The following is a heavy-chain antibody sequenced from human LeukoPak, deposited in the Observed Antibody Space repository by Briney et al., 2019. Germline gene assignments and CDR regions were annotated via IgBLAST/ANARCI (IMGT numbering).Heavy chain of an antibody. V-gene: IGHV4-61*02. J-gene: IGHJ4*02. CDR3: ARGSVPAAISPIFDY. CDR1: GGSISSGSYY. Sequence: SETLSLTCTVSGGSISSGSYYWSWIRQPAGKGLEWIGRIYTSGSTNYNPSLKSRVTISVDTSKNQFSLKLSSVTAADTAVYYCARGSVPAAISPIFDYWGQGTLVTVSS. D-gene: IGHD2-2*02. CDR2: IYTSGST.